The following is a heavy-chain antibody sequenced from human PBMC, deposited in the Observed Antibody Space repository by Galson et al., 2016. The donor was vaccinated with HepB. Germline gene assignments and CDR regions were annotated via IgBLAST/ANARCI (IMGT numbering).Heavy chain of an antibody. D-gene: IGHD6-6*01. Sequence: ETLSLTCTVSGGSVSSATYYWTWIRQPPGKGLEWLGYIYNSGNTNYNPSLKSRVTISIDTSKNQFSLKLTSVTAADTAVYYWARTGRDSASSRWSQGTLVTVSS. J-gene: IGHJ4*02. CDR2: IYNSGNT. CDR3: ARTGRDSASSR. V-gene: IGHV4-61*01. CDR1: GGSVSSATYY.